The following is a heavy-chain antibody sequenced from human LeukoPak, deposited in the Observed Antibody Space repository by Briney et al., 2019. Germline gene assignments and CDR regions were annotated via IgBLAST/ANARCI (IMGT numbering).Heavy chain of an antibody. CDR1: GFTFDDYA. J-gene: IGHJ5*02. D-gene: IGHD3-10*01. CDR3: ARRTSGSGSYSFDWFDP. V-gene: IGHV3-9*01. Sequence: GGSLRLSCAASGFTFDDYAMHWVRQAPGKGLEWVSGISWNSGSIGYADSVKGRFTISRDNAKNSLYLQMNSLRAEDTALYYCARRTSGSGSYSFDWFDPWGQGTLVTVSS. CDR2: ISWNSGSI.